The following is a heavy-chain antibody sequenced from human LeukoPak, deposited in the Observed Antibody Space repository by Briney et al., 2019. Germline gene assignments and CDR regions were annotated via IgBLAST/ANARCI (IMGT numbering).Heavy chain of an antibody. D-gene: IGHD2-2*01. CDR2: INHSGST. J-gene: IGHJ6*02. V-gene: IGHV4-34*01. CDR3: ARGGYCSSTSCYRPNYYYGMDV. Sequence: SETLYLTCAVYGGSFSGYYWSWIRQPPGKGLEWIGEINHSGSTNYNPSLKSRVTISVDTPKNQFSLKLSSVTAADTAVYYCARGGYCSSTSCYRPNYYYGMDVWGQGTTVTVSS. CDR1: GGSFSGYY.